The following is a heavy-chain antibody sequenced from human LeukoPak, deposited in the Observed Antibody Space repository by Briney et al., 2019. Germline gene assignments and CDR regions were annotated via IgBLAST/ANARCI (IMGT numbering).Heavy chain of an antibody. Sequence: ASVKVSCKASGYTFTGYYMHWVRQAPGQGLEWMGWINPNSGGTNYAQKFQGRVTMTRDTSISTAYMELSRLRSDDTAVYYCARTDSVDIVMVVAAAPFDYWGQGTLVTVSS. J-gene: IGHJ4*02. CDR2: INPNSGGT. V-gene: IGHV1-2*02. D-gene: IGHD2-15*01. CDR1: GYTFTGYY. CDR3: ARTDSVDIVMVVAAAPFDY.